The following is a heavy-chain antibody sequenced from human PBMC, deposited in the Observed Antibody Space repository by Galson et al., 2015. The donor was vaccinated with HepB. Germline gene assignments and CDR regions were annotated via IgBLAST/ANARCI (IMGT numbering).Heavy chain of an antibody. Sequence: SLRLSCAASGFTVSSDYINWVHQAPGTVLELVAVIYTGGSTYSADSVKGRFTISRDNSKKMVYLQMNSLRAEDTALYYCGKDPVRASYRPYGMDVWGQGTTVTVSS. V-gene: IGHV3-53*01. J-gene: IGHJ6*02. D-gene: IGHD5-18*01. CDR2: IYTGGST. CDR1: GFTVSSDY. CDR3: GKDPVRASYRPYGMDV.